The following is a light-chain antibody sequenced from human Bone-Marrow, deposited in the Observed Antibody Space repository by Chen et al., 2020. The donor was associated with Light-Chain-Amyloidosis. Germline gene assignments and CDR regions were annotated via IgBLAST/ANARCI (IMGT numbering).Light chain of an antibody. Sequence: SYELTQPPSVSVSPAQTARITCSGDDLPTKYAYWYQQKPGQAPVLVIHRDTERPAGISERFSGSSSGTTAMLTISGVQAEEEADYHCQSADSSGTYEVIFGGGTKLTVL. CDR1: DLPTKY. CDR2: RDT. V-gene: IGLV3-25*02. J-gene: IGLJ2*01. CDR3: QSADSSGTYEVI.